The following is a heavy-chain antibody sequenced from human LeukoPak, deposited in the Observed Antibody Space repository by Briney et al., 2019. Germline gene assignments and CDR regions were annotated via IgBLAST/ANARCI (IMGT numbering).Heavy chain of an antibody. D-gene: IGHD3-16*01. Sequence: KPGGSLRLSCAASGFTFSSYSMNWVRQAPGKGLEWVSSISSSSSYIYYADSVKGRFTISRDNAKNSLYLQMNSLRAEDTAVYYCARDSSRGYYFDYWGQGTLVTVSS. CDR3: ARDSSRGYYFDY. J-gene: IGHJ4*02. CDR1: GFTFSSYS. V-gene: IGHV3-21*01. CDR2: ISSSSSYI.